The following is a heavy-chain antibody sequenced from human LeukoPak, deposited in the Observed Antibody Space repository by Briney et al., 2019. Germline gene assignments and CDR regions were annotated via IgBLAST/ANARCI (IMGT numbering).Heavy chain of an antibody. V-gene: IGHV3-23*01. Sequence: GGSLRLSCAASGFTFSSYGMHWVRQAPGKGLEWLSVISGSGGSTYHAGSVKGRFTISRDNSKNTLFLQMNSLRAEDTAVYYCTKKPSYYDSSGALDYWGQGTLVTVSS. J-gene: IGHJ4*02. CDR2: ISGSGGST. CDR3: TKKPSYYDSSGALDY. D-gene: IGHD3-22*01. CDR1: GFTFSSYG.